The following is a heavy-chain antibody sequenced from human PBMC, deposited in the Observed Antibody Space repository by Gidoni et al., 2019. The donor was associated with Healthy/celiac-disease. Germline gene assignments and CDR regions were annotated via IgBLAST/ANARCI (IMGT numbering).Heavy chain of an antibody. CDR1: GGSISSSSYY. J-gene: IGHJ3*02. Sequence: QLQLQESGPGLVKPSETLSLTCTVSGGSISSSSYYWGWVRQPPGKGLEWIGSIYYSGSTYYNPSLKSRVTISVDTSKNQFSLKLSSVTAADTAVYYCARRRALGYYYDSSGYYTPRRGAFDIWGQGTMVTVSS. D-gene: IGHD3-22*01. V-gene: IGHV4-39*01. CDR3: ARRRALGYYYDSSGYYTPRRGAFDI. CDR2: IYYSGST.